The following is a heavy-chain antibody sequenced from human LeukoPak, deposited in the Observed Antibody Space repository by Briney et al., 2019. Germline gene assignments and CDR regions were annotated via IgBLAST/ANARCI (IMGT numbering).Heavy chain of an antibody. J-gene: IGHJ5*02. CDR3: ARHLRGLDL. CDR1: GNSFNNYW. V-gene: IGHV5-51*01. Sequence: GESLQIPCHGSGNSFNNYWISWVRQMPGKGLEWMAIIYAADSDTRYSPSSQGQVTLSVDKSISTVYLQWSSLKASDTDVYYCARHLRGLDLWGQGTLVTVSS. D-gene: IGHD3-10*01. CDR2: IYAADSDT.